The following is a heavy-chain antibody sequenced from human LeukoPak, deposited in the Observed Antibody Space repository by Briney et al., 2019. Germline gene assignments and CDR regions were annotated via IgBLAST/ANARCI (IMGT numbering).Heavy chain of an antibody. Sequence: PGGSLRLSCTASGFTVSATLMDWVRQAPGKGPEWVSVIYDDDRTAYTDSVKGRFTMSRDSSKNTVYLQMNSLRPDDSAVYYCTRDRARTESWVEFDLWGLGTLVTVSS. J-gene: IGHJ5*02. V-gene: IGHV3-53*05. CDR2: IYDDDRT. CDR1: GFTVSATL. CDR3: TRDRARTESWVEFDL.